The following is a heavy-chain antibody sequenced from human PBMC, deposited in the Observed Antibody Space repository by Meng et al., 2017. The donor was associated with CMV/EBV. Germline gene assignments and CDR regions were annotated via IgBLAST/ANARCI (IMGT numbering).Heavy chain of an antibody. Sequence: ASVKVSCKASGYTFTGYYMHWVLQAPGQGLEWMGWINPNSGGTNYAQKFQGRVTMTRDTSISTAYMELSRLRSDDTAVYYCARVCSSTSCRGLRGYYGMDVWGQGTTVTVSS. CDR3: ARVCSSTSCRGLRGYYGMDV. CDR1: GYTFTGYY. V-gene: IGHV1-2*02. CDR2: INPNSGGT. J-gene: IGHJ6*02. D-gene: IGHD2-2*01.